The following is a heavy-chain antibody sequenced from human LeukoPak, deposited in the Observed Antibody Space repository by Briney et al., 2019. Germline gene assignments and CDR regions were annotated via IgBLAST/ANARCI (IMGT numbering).Heavy chain of an antibody. CDR2: ITGSGGST. J-gene: IGHJ4*02. CDR1: GFTFVNYA. D-gene: IGHD2-2*01. V-gene: IGHV3-23*01. CDR3: ARAMRGYQLLPDY. Sequence: GGSLRLSCAASGFTFVNYAMTWVRQAPGQGLECVSVITGSGGSTNYADSVKGRFTTSRDNSKNTLYLQMNSLRAEDTAVYYCARAMRGYQLLPDYWGQGTLVTVSS.